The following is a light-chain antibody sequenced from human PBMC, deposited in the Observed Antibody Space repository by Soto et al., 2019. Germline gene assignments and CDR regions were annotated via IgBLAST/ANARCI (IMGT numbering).Light chain of an antibody. V-gene: IGKV1-5*01. CDR2: DAS. CDR1: ESVSSS. CDR3: QQYENFSPYT. J-gene: IGKJ2*01. Sequence: DIRMTQSPSTLSAVVGDRVTITCRASESVSSSVAWYQQKPGKAPKLLIYDASTLESGVPSRFSGSGFGTAFTLTINSLQPDDFGTYYCQQYENFSPYTFGRGTRLEIK.